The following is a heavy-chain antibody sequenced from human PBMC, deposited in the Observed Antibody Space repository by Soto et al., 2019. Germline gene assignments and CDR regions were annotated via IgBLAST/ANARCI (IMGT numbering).Heavy chain of an antibody. Sequence: TLSLTCAISGDSVASNSAAWDWIRQSPSRGLEWLGRTYYRSKWYNDYAVSVKSRITINPDTSKNQFSLQLNSVTPEDTAVYYCAREPHYYDSSGYYGPNAFDIWGQGTMVTVSS. D-gene: IGHD3-22*01. CDR1: GDSVASNSAA. CDR2: TYYRSKWYN. V-gene: IGHV6-1*01. CDR3: AREPHYYDSSGYYGPNAFDI. J-gene: IGHJ3*02.